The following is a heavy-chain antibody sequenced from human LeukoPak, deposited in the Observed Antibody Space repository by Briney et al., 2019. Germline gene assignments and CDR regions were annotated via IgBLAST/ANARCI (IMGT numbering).Heavy chain of an antibody. CDR3: ARDRYSYGLQ. V-gene: IGHV4-4*07. CDR1: GGSFSGYY. D-gene: IGHD5-18*01. J-gene: IGHJ4*02. Sequence: SETLSLTCAVYGGSFSGYYWSWIRQPAGKGLEWIGRIYTSGSTNYNPSLKSRVTISVDTSKNQFSLKLSSVTAADTAVYYCARDRYSYGLQWGQGTLVTVSS. CDR2: IYTSGST.